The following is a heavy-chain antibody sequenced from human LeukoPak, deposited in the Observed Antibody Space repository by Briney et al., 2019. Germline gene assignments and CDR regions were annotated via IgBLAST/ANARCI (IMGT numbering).Heavy chain of an antibody. CDR3: ARVYCSGGSCYFVYYFDY. CDR1: GGSFSGYY. V-gene: IGHV4-34*01. CDR2: INHSGST. Sequence: SETLSLTCAVYGGSFSGYYWSWIRQPPGKGLEWIGEINHSGSTNYNPSLKSRVTISVDTSKNQFSLKLSSVTAADTAVYYCARVYCSGGSCYFVYYFDYWGQGTLVTVPS. D-gene: IGHD2-15*01. J-gene: IGHJ4*02.